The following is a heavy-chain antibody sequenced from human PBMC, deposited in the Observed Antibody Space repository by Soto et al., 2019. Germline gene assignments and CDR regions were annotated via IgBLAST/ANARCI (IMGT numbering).Heavy chain of an antibody. J-gene: IGHJ5*02. Sequence: SETLSLTCTVSGGSISSSSYYWGWIRQPPGKGLEWIGYIYYSGRTNYNPSLKNRVTISVDTSMNQFSLKLTSVTAADTTVYYCAREVPGGTNWFDPWGQGTLVTVSS. D-gene: IGHD3-10*01. V-gene: IGHV4-39*07. CDR2: IYYSGRT. CDR3: AREVPGGTNWFDP. CDR1: GGSISSSSYY.